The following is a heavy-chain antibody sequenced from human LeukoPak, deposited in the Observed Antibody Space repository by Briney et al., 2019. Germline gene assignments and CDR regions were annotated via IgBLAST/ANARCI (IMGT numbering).Heavy chain of an antibody. D-gene: IGHD2-21*02. V-gene: IGHV1-2*02. Sequence: ASVKVSCKASGYTFTGYYMHWVRQAPGQGLEWMGWINPNSGGTNYAQKFQGRVTMTRDTSIGTAYMELSRLRSDDTAVYYCARDNRHIVVVTDRQDAFDIWGQGTMVTVSS. CDR1: GYTFTGYY. J-gene: IGHJ3*02. CDR3: ARDNRHIVVVTDRQDAFDI. CDR2: INPNSGGT.